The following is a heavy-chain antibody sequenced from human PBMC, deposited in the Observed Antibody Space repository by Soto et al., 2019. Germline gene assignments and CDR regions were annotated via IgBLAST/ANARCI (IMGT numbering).Heavy chain of an antibody. D-gene: IGHD1-26*01. V-gene: IGHV3-30*03. Sequence: QVQLVESGGGVVQPGRSLRLSCAVSGFTFTSYGIHWVRQAPGKGLEWVAVISYDGSNKYYADSVKGRFTISRDNSKNTLDLHMDSLRVDDTAVYYCARDGQELRPYYYYYYMDVWGKGTTVTVSS. J-gene: IGHJ6*03. CDR2: ISYDGSNK. CDR1: GFTFTSYG. CDR3: ARDGQELRPYYYYYYMDV.